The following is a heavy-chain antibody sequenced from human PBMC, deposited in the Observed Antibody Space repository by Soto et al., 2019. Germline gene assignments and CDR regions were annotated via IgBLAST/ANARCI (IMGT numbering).Heavy chain of an antibody. CDR3: ASDGALEFCRSPNCFFFAL. Sequence: QVRLVESGGGVVQPGASLRLSCAASGFTFPTYGMHWVRQTPGKGLEWVAVIRYDGTTENYADSVKGRFTVSRDNSKDTLYLQMNTLRAEDTAVYYCASDGALEFCRSPNCFFFALWGQGTLVTVSP. CDR1: GFTFPTYG. J-gene: IGHJ5*02. D-gene: IGHD2-2*01. V-gene: IGHV3-33*01. CDR2: IRYDGTTE.